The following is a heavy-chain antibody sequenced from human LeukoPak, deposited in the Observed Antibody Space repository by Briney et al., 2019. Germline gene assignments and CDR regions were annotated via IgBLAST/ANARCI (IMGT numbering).Heavy chain of an antibody. D-gene: IGHD2-8*01. J-gene: IGHJ5*02. V-gene: IGHV1-2*02. CDR1: GYTFTDYF. CDR2: INPHSGGT. Sequence: GASVKVSCKASGYTFTDYFMHWVRQAPGQGLEWMGWINPHSGGTNHAQKFQGRVIMTRDTSSNTAYMELSRLRSDDTAVYFCARSPPPMVYAGLDPWGQGTLVTVSS. CDR3: ARSPPPMVYAGLDP.